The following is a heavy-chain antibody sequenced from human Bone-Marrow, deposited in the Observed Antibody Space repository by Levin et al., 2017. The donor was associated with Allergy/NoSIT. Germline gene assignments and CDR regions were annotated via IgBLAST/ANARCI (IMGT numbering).Heavy chain of an antibody. CDR1: GFTFSSYA. J-gene: IGHJ4*02. V-gene: IGHV3-23*01. D-gene: IGHD6-19*01. Sequence: LSLTCAASGFTFSSYAMSWVRQAPGKGLEWVSAISGSGGSTYYADSVKGRFTISRDNSKNTLYLQMNSLRAEDTAVYYCAKDLTGQSSGWSSFHYFDYWGQGTLVTVSS. CDR2: ISGSGGST. CDR3: AKDLTGQSSGWSSFHYFDY.